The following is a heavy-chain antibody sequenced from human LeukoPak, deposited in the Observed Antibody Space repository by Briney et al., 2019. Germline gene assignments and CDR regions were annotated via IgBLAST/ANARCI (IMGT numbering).Heavy chain of an antibody. CDR2: IYTSGST. V-gene: IGHV4-4*07. CDR3: ARVGRGIAARPDYYYYYMDV. CDR1: GGSISSYY. D-gene: IGHD6-6*01. Sequence: SETLSLTCTVSGGSISSYYWSWIRQPAGKGLEWIGRIYTSGSTNYNPSLKSRVTMSVDTSKNQFSLKLSSVTAADTAVYYCARVGRGIAARPDYYYYYMDVWGKGTTVTVSS. J-gene: IGHJ6*03.